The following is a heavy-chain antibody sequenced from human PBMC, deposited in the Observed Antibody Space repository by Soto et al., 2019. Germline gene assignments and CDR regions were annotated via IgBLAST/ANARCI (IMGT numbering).Heavy chain of an antibody. J-gene: IGHJ4*02. Sequence: EVQLLESGGGLVQPGGSLRLSCVDSGDTFGSNAMSWVRQAPGKGLEWVSGISASGGTIHQADSVKDRFTICRDNSKNTLYLQMNSLRVEDTAVYYCAKALRRADEGGYRNDYEVATYYFDHWGQGTLVTVSS. V-gene: IGHV3-23*01. CDR3: AKALRRADEGGYRNDYEVATYYFDH. CDR2: ISASGGTI. CDR1: GDTFGSNA. D-gene: IGHD5-18*01.